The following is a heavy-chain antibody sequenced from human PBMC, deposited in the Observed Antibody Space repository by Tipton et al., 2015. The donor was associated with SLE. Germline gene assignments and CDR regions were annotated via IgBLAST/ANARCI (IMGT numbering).Heavy chain of an antibody. V-gene: IGHV3-7*01. CDR2: IKQDGSEK. Sequence: SGFTFSSYGMHWVRQAPGKGLEWVANIKQDGSEKYYVDSVKGRFTISRHNARNSVYLQMSNLRAEDTAVYYCARDPGGGCDYWGQGTLVIVSS. CDR3: ARDPGGGCDY. CDR1: GFTFSSYG. D-gene: IGHD3-16*01. J-gene: IGHJ4*02.